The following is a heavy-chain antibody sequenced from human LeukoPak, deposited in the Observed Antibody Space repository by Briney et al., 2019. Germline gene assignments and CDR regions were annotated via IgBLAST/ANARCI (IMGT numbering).Heavy chain of an antibody. V-gene: IGHV4-4*02. CDR2: INHSGST. Sequence: SETLSLTCGVSGGSISTSTWWTWVRQPPGKGLEWIGEINHSGSTNYNPSLKSRVTISVDTSKNQFSLKLSSVTAADTAVYYCARRLYYYYYYMDVWGKGTTVTISS. D-gene: IGHD6-25*01. J-gene: IGHJ6*03. CDR1: GGSISTSTW. CDR3: ARRLYYYYYYMDV.